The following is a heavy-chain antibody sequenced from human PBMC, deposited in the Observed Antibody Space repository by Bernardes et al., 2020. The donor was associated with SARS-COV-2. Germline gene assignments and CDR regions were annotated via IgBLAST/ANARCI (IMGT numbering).Heavy chain of an antibody. CDR3: ARQGYDFWSKRNWFDP. Sequence: GASLKISNKGSGYSITSYWIGWVRPIPGKGLAWMGIIYPGDSDTISRPSFEGQVTISADNSISTAYLQWSSLKASDTARYYCARQGYDFWSKRNWFDPWGQGTLVTVSS. J-gene: IGHJ5*02. CDR2: IYPGDSDT. D-gene: IGHD3-3*01. V-gene: IGHV5-51*01. CDR1: GYSITSYW.